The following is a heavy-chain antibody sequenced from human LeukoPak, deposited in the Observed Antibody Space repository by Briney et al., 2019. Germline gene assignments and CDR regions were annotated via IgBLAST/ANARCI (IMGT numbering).Heavy chain of an antibody. V-gene: IGHV3-74*01. D-gene: IGHD2-2*01. CDR2: INNDGSRT. CDR1: GFTFSSYW. CDR3: ARGPGYCTSATCLYYFDS. Sequence: GSLRLSCAASGFTFSSYWMHWVRQAPGKGLMWVSGINNDGSRTTYADSVKGRFTISRDNAKNTLYLQMNSLRAEDTAMFYCARGPGYCTSATCLYYFDSWGQGTLVTVSS. J-gene: IGHJ4*02.